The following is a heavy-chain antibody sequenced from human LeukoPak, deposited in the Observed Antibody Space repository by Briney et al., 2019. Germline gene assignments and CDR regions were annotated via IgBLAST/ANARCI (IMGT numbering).Heavy chain of an antibody. J-gene: IGHJ5*02. V-gene: IGHV1-2*02. CDR2: INPNSGGT. D-gene: IGHD2-2*01. Sequence: ASVKVSCKAYEYTFTGYYMHCVRQVPGQGLEWMGGINPNSGGTNYAQKFQGRVTMTRDTSISTAYMELSRLRSDDTAVYYCARGCSSTSCYGNWFDPWGQGTLVTVSS. CDR1: EYTFTGYY. CDR3: ARGCSSTSCYGNWFDP.